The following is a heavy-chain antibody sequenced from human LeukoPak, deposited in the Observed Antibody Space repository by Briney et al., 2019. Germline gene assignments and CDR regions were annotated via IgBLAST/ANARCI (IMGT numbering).Heavy chain of an antibody. V-gene: IGHV3-23*01. Sequence: GGSLRLSCAASGFTFTTYAMSWVRQAPGEGLEWVSAISGSGGATYYADSVKGRFTISRDNSKNTLYMQMNSLRAEDTAVYYCAKDSDYWGDYWGQGTLVTVSS. CDR3: AKDSDYWGDY. J-gene: IGHJ4*02. CDR2: ISGSGGAT. CDR1: GFTFTTYA. D-gene: IGHD3-16*01.